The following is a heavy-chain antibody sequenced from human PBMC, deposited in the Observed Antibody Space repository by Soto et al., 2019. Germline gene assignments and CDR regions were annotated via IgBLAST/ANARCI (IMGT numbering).Heavy chain of an antibody. D-gene: IGHD6-19*01. V-gene: IGHV1-69*02. J-gene: IGHJ4*02. Sequence: SVKVSCKASGGTFSSYTISWVRQAPGQGLEWMGRIIPILGIANYAQKFQGRVTITADKSTSTAYMELSSLRSEDTAVYYCSRSVDYSSGWYHPGGYFDYWGQGTLVTVSS. CDR1: GGTFSSYT. CDR2: IIPILGIA. CDR3: SRSVDYSSGWYHPGGYFDY.